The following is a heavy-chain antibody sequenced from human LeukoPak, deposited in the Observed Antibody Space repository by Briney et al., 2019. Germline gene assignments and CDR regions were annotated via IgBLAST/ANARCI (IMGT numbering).Heavy chain of an antibody. V-gene: IGHV1-2*02. CDR3: AIRYSGSYNDY. Sequence: ASVKVSCKASGYTFTGYYMHWVRQAPGQGLEWMGWINPNSGGTNYAQKFQGGVTMTRDTSISTAYLQWSSLKASDTAMYYCAIRYSGSYNDYWGQGTLVTVSS. D-gene: IGHD1-26*01. CDR1: GYTFTGYY. CDR2: INPNSGGT. J-gene: IGHJ4*02.